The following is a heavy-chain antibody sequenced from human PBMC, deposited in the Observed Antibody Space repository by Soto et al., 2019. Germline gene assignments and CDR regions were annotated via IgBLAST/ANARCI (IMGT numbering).Heavy chain of an antibody. V-gene: IGHV4-30-4*01. CDR3: ARENAYDSSGYRYVEPGQLVGWFDP. CDR2: IYYSGST. Sequence: QVQLQESGPGLVKPSQTLSLTCTVSGGSISSGDYYWSWIRQPPGKGLEWIGYIYYSGSTYYNPSLKSRVTISVDTSKNQFSLKLSSVTAADTAVYYCARENAYDSSGYRYVEPGQLVGWFDPWGQGTLVTVSS. CDR1: GGSISSGDYY. J-gene: IGHJ5*02. D-gene: IGHD3-22*01.